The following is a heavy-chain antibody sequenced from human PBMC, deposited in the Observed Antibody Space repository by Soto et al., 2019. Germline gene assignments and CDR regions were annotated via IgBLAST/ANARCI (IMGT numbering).Heavy chain of an antibody. CDR2: ISAYNGNR. J-gene: IGHJ3*02. Sequence: QGQLLQSGDEVKTPGASVRVSCRASGYPFTSYGISWVRQAPGQGLEWVAWISAYNGNRDIAQKFQGRVTMTLETSTGTARMELGDLTSADTAVYYCARGRIVASIHDAFDIWGQGTNVTVSS. D-gene: IGHD5-12*01. CDR1: GYPFTSYG. CDR3: ARGRIVASIHDAFDI. V-gene: IGHV1-18*01.